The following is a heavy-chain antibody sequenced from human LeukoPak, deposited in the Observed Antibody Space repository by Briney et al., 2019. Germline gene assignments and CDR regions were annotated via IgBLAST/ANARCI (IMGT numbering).Heavy chain of an antibody. CDR3: ASFGVVTRYYFDY. Sequence: PGGSLRLSCAASGFTFSSYSMTWVRQAPGKGLEWIGEINHSGSTNYNPSLKSRVTTSVDTSKNQFSLKLSSVTAADTAVYYCASFGVVTRYYFDYWGQGTLVTVSS. D-gene: IGHD3-3*01. J-gene: IGHJ4*02. V-gene: IGHV4-34*08. CDR1: GFTFSSYS. CDR2: INHSGST.